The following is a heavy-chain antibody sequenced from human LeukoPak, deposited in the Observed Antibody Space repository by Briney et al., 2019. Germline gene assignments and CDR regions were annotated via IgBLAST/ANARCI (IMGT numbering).Heavy chain of an antibody. CDR2: ISSSSSYI. D-gene: IGHD1-26*01. Sequence: GGSLRLSCAASGFTFSSYAMSWVRQAPGKGLEWVSSISSSSSYIYYADSVKGRFTISRDNAKNSLYLQMNSLRAEDTAVYYCARDEIVGAIHDAFDIWGQGTMVTVSS. V-gene: IGHV3-21*01. CDR1: GFTFSSYA. J-gene: IGHJ3*02. CDR3: ARDEIVGAIHDAFDI.